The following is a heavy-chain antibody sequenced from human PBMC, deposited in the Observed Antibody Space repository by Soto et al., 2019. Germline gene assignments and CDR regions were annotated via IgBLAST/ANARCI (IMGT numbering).Heavy chain of an antibody. V-gene: IGHV1-69*18. CDR3: ARDPGIAVVGSGTSFEQ. CDR2: IIPLFST. D-gene: IGHD6-19*01. Sequence: QVQLVQSGAEVKKPGSSVKVSCKASGDTFRNYAFTWVRQAPGQGLEWMGTIIPLFSTRYAQKFQGRVTMTADESTSTVYMDLSSLKSDDTAVYYCARDPGIAVVGSGTSFEQWGQGKLVTVSS. CDR1: GDTFRNYA. J-gene: IGHJ4*02.